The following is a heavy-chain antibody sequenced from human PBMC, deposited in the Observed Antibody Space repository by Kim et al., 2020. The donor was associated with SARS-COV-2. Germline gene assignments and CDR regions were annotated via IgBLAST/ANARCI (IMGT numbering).Heavy chain of an antibody. J-gene: IGHJ4*02. D-gene: IGHD5-18*01. CDR1: GFTFTDYG. V-gene: IGHV3-30*18. CDR3: AKDLGRSGFLFYFVY. CDR2: ISNDGYHV. Sequence: GGSLRLSCAASGFTFTDYGMHWVRQAPGKGLEWVAAISNDGYHVYYADSLKGRFSVFRDASKNTLYLQMNSLTPEDTAIYFCAKDLGRSGFLFYFVYWGQGTLVTVSS.